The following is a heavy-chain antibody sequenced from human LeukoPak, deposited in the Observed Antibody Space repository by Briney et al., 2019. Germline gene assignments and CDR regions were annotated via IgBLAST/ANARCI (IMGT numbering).Heavy chain of an antibody. CDR2: ISSSGSGGNT. CDR1: GVTLSSYA. Sequence: GGSLRLSCAASGVTLSSYAMSWARQAPGKGLEWVSGISSSGSGGNTYYADSVKGRFTISRDSSKNTLFLHMNTLRAEDTAIYYCSKDRTVVASYWYFDPWGRGTLVTVSS. D-gene: IGHD2-15*01. J-gene: IGHJ2*01. V-gene: IGHV3-23*01. CDR3: SKDRTVVASYWYFDP.